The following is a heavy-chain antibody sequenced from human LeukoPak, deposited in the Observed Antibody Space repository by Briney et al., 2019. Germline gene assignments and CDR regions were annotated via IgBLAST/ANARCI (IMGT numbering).Heavy chain of an antibody. CDR3: ARRGYSYAFDY. CDR2: MFYTGST. CDR1: GGSISSGDYY. V-gene: IGHV4-30-4*01. J-gene: IGHJ4*02. D-gene: IGHD5-18*01. Sequence: SQTLSLTCTVSGGSISSGDYYWSWIRQPPGKGLEWIGYMFYTGSTYYSPSLKSRVTISVDTSKNQFSLKLSSVTAADTAVYYCARRGYSYAFDYWGQGTLATVSS.